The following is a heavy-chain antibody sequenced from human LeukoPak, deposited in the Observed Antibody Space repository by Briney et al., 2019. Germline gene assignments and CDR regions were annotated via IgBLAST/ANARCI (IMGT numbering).Heavy chain of an antibody. CDR1: GGSFSGYY. CDR2: INHSGST. Sequence: SETLSLTCAVYGGSFSGYYWSWIRQPPGKGLEWIGEINHSGSTNYNPSLKSRVTISVDTSKNQFSLKLSSVTATDTAVYYCALTPTLGYSYGFDYWGQGTLVTVSS. V-gene: IGHV4-34*01. CDR3: ALTPTLGYSYGFDY. D-gene: IGHD5-18*01. J-gene: IGHJ4*02.